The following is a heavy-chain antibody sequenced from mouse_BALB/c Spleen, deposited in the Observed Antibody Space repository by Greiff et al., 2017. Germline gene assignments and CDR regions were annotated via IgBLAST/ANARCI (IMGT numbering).Heavy chain of an antibody. CDR1: GYSITSDYA. CDR3: ARSYGYFDY. Sequence: VQLKESGPGLVKPSQSLSLTCTVTGYSITSDYAWNWIRQFPGNKLEWMGYISYSGSTSYHPSLKSRISITRDTSKNQFFLQLNSVTTEDTATYYCARSYGYFDYWGQGTTLTVSS. J-gene: IGHJ2*01. CDR2: ISYSGST. V-gene: IGHV3-2*02. D-gene: IGHD1-1*01.